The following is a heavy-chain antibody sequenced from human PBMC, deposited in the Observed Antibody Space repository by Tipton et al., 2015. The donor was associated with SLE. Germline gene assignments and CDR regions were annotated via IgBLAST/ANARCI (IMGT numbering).Heavy chain of an antibody. CDR2: IYYSWST. Sequence: TLSLTCTVSGGSISSYYWSWIRQPPGKGLEWIGYIYYSWSTNYNPSLQSRVTISVDTSKNQFSLKLSSVTAADTAVYYCARERWEWDYWGQGTLVTVSS. D-gene: IGHD1-26*01. CDR1: GGSISSYY. CDR3: ARERWEWDY. J-gene: IGHJ4*02. V-gene: IGHV4-59*01.